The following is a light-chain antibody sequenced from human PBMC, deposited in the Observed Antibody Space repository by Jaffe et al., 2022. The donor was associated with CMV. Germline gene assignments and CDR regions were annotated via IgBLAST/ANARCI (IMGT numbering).Light chain of an antibody. CDR2: KAS. CDR1: QTISSW. Sequence: DIQMTQSPSTLSASVGDRITITCRASQTISSWLAWYQQRPGKAPKLLIYKASNLESGVPLSFSGSGSGTEFTLTINSLQPDDFATYYCQQYHTYPWTFGQGTKVEIK. V-gene: IGKV1-5*03. J-gene: IGKJ1*01. CDR3: QQYHTYPWT.